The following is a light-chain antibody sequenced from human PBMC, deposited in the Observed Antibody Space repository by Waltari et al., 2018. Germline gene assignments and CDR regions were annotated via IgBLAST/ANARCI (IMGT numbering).Light chain of an antibody. Sequence: QSALTQPASVSGSPGQSITISCTGSSSDVGRYNYVSWYQQFPDRAPKLIIYDVTNRPSGVSIRFSGSKSANTASLTISGLQPEDEAEYYCASYNPGSTLVFGGGTKLTVL. CDR2: DVT. V-gene: IGLV2-14*01. J-gene: IGLJ3*02. CDR1: SSDVGRYNY. CDR3: ASYNPGSTLV.